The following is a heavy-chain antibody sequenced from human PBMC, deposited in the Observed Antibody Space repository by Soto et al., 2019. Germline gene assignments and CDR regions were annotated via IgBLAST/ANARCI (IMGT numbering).Heavy chain of an antibody. CDR2: IYYSGST. Sequence: SGTLSLTCTVSGGFVSSATYYCSWIRQTPGRGLEWIAYIYYSGSTNYNPSLKSRVTISVDTSKNQFYLKLTSVTAADTAVYYCARVPYCSGRSGYPRWFDPLGQGTLVTVSS. J-gene: IGHJ5*02. CDR3: ARVPYCSGRSGYPRWFDP. D-gene: IGHD2-15*01. V-gene: IGHV4-61*01. CDR1: GGFVSSATYY.